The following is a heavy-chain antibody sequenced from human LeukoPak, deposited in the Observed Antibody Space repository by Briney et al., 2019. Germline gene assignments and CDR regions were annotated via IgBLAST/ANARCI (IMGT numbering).Heavy chain of an antibody. CDR2: ISGSGGST. D-gene: IGHD3-16*01. CDR1: GFTFSSYA. Sequence: GGFLRLSCAASGFTFSSYAMSWVRQAPGKGLEWVSAISGSGGSTYYADSVKGRFAISRDNSKNTLYLQMNSLRAEDTAVYYCAKWHGGSGAFDIWGQGTMVTVSS. J-gene: IGHJ3*02. V-gene: IGHV3-23*01. CDR3: AKWHGGSGAFDI.